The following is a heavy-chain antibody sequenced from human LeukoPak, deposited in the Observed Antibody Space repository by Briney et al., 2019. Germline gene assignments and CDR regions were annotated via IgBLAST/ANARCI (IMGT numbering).Heavy chain of an antibody. D-gene: IGHD5-18*01. J-gene: IGHJ4*02. CDR3: ARNDKGNSYGYSIDY. CDR2: IWYDGSNK. CDR1: GFTFSSHG. Sequence: PGRSLRLPCAASGFTFSSHGMHWVCQAPGKGLEWVAVIWYDGSNKYYADSVKGRFTISRDNSKNTLYLQMNSLRAEDTAVYYCARNDKGNSYGYSIDYWGQGTLVTVSS. V-gene: IGHV3-33*01.